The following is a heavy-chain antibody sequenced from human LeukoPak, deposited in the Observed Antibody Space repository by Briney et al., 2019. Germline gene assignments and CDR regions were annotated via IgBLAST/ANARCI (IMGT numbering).Heavy chain of an antibody. J-gene: IGHJ6*02. Sequence: PSETLSLTCAVYGGSFSGYYWSWIRQPPGKGLEWIGEINHSGSTNYNPSLKSRVTISVDTSKNQFSLKLSSVTAADTAVYYCARGGGGNSVWYYYYGMDVWGQGTTVTVSS. CDR3: ARGGGGNSVWYYYYGMDV. D-gene: IGHD4-23*01. V-gene: IGHV4-34*01. CDR2: INHSGST. CDR1: GGSFSGYY.